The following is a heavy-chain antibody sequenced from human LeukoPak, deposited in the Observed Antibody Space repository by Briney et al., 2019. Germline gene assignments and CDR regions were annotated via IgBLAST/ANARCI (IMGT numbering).Heavy chain of an antibody. CDR1: GGSISSGGYS. CDR2: IYYSGST. CDR3: ARARNWFDP. V-gene: IGHV4-31*03. Sequence: PSETLSLTCTVSGGSISSGGYSWSWIRQHPGKGLEWIGYIYYSGSTYYDPSLKSRVTISVDTSKNQFSLKLSSVTAADTAVYYCARARNWFDPWGRGTLVTVSS. J-gene: IGHJ5*02.